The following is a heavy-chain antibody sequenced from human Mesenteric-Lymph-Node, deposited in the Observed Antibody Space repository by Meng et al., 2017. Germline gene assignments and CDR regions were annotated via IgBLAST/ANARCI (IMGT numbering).Heavy chain of an antibody. CDR3: AKDPAILGYCSGGSCYGDY. J-gene: IGHJ4*02. Sequence: GESLKISCAASGFTFSSYAMSWVRQAPGKGLEWVSAISGSGGSTYYADSVKGRFTISRDNSKNTLYLQMNSLRAEDTAVYYCAKDPAILGYCSGGSCYGDYWGQGTLVTVSS. CDR2: ISGSGGST. CDR1: GFTFSSYA. V-gene: IGHV3-23*01. D-gene: IGHD2-15*01.